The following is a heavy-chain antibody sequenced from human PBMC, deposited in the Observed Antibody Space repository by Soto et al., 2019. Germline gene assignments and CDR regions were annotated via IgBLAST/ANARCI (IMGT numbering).Heavy chain of an antibody. CDR3: ARDAFGPGTFDP. CDR2: ISYDGSNK. V-gene: IGHV3-30-3*01. D-gene: IGHD6-13*01. J-gene: IGHJ5*02. Sequence: GGSLRLSCAASGFTFSSYAMHWVRQAPGKGLEWVAVISYDGSNKYYADSVKGRFTISRDNSKNTLYLQMNSLRAEDTAVYYCARDAFGPGTFDPWGQGTRVTVSS. CDR1: GFTFSSYA.